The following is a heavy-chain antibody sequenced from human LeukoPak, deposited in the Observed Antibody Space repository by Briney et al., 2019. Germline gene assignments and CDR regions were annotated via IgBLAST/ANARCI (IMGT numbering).Heavy chain of an antibody. V-gene: IGHV4-4*07. CDR1: GGSISSYY. CDR3: ARASGCSGGSCYLFYYYYMDV. Sequence: SDTLSLTCTVSGGSISSYYWSWIRQPAGKGLEWIGRIYTSGSTNYNPSLKSRVTMSVDTSKNQFSLKLSSVTAADTAVYYCARASGCSGGSCYLFYYYYMDVWGKGTTVTVSS. D-gene: IGHD2-15*01. J-gene: IGHJ6*03. CDR2: IYTSGST.